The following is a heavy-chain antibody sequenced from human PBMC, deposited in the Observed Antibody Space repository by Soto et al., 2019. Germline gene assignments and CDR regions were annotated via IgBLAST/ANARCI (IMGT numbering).Heavy chain of an antibody. CDR3: ARDRPTTFSADL. CDR2: INDISNAI. CDR1: GFTFTDHS. Sequence: EVQLVESGGGLVQPGGSLRLSCTASGFTFTDHSMNWVRHAPGKGLEWLSYINDISNAIHYADSVKGRFAMSRDIAKKSVFLQMNSLRVEDTGVYYCARDRPTTFSADLWGQGTVVTVSS. J-gene: IGHJ3*01. D-gene: IGHD5-12*01. V-gene: IGHV3-48*04.